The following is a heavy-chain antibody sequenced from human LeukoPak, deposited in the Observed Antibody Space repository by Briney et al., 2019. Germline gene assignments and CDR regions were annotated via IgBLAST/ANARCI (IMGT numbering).Heavy chain of an antibody. V-gene: IGHV3-23*01. Sequence: GGSLRLSCAASGFAFNSYDMTWVRRAPGKGLEWVSLITTDTYYADSVRGRFTISRDNSKNTLYLQMYSLRAEDTAVYYCAKAGYDSSGYYWGQGTLVTVSS. CDR2: ITTDT. CDR1: GFAFNSYD. CDR3: AKAGYDSSGYY. D-gene: IGHD3-22*01. J-gene: IGHJ4*02.